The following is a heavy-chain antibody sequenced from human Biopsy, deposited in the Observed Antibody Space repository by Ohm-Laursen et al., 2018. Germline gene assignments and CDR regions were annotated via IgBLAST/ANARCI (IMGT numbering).Heavy chain of an antibody. D-gene: IGHD2-15*01. CDR3: ARDCNGDNCGVDF. CDR2: IIPLIGLT. CDR1: GGTFTDYA. Sequence: SVKVSCKTAGGTFTDYAFTWVRQAPGQGLECMGRIIPLIGLTNYAQKFQGRVTITADKFTNTVYIELSSLRSDDTAVYFCARDCNGDNCGVDFWGQGTLVTVS. J-gene: IGHJ4*02. V-gene: IGHV1-69*04.